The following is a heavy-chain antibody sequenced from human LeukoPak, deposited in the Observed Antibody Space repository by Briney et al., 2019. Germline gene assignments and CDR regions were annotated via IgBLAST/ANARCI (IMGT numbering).Heavy chain of an antibody. Sequence: GGSLRLSCAVSGFSVSGYWMTWVRQAPGKGLEWVANIKQDGSEKNYVDSVKGRFTISRDNAENSLFLQMNSLRVEDTAVYYCAREWQGGIAAAGTRIEGDYWGQGTLVAVSS. CDR3: AREWQGGIAAAGTRIEGDY. D-gene: IGHD6-13*01. J-gene: IGHJ4*02. CDR2: IKQDGSEK. V-gene: IGHV3-7*01. CDR1: GFSVSGYW.